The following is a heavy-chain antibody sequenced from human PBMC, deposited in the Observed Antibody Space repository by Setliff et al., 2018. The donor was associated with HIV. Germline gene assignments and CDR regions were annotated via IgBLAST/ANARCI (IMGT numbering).Heavy chain of an antibody. J-gene: IGHJ1*01. CDR3: AQAQTSVSGSYYQHLQH. Sequence: GASVKVSCKASGYTFTDYYIHWVRQAPGQGLEWMGWINSASGGTNYAQNFQGRVTVTRDTSINTAYVELNSLKSDDTAVYYCAQAQTSVSGSYYQHLQHWGQGTLVTVSS. CDR2: INSASGGT. D-gene: IGHD3-10*01. CDR1: GYTFTDYY. V-gene: IGHV1-2*02.